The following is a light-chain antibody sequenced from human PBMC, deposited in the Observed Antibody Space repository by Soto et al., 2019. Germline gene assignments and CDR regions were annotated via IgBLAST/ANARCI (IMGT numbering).Light chain of an antibody. CDR3: LQYNGYYRT. Sequence: DIQMTQSPSTLSASVGXTVTITCRASQTISGWLAWYQQRPGKAPNLLIFDASTLESGVPSRFSGSGSGTTFTLTISSLQSDDFATYYCLQYNGYYRTFGQGTKVDIK. V-gene: IGKV1-5*01. CDR2: DAS. J-gene: IGKJ1*01. CDR1: QTISGW.